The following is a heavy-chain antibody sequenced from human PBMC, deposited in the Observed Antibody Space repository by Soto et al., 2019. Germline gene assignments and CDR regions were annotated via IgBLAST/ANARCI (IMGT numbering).Heavy chain of an antibody. CDR1: GDNFNNYA. V-gene: IGHV1-69*06. D-gene: IGHD7-27*01. Sequence: QVQLVQSGTEVKKPGSSVKVSCQASGDNFNNYAINWVRQAPGQGLEWMGGLVPIFLTANYAQKFQGRVTITADRSTSTAYMELGSLISEDTAVYYCTRGLGYSASWGQGTLVTVSS. J-gene: IGHJ4*02. CDR3: TRGLGYSAS. CDR2: LVPIFLTA.